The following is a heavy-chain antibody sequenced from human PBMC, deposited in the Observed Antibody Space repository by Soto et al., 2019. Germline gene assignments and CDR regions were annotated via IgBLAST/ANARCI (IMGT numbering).Heavy chain of an antibody. J-gene: IGHJ6*02. CDR2: IWYDGSNK. CDR3: ARDAGIWDGMYYYYGMDV. CDR1: GFTFSSYG. D-gene: IGHD6-13*01. V-gene: IGHV3-33*01. Sequence: GGSLRLSCAASGFTFSSYGMHWVRQAPGKGLEWVAVIWYDGSNKYYADSVKGRFTISRDNSKNTLYLQMNSLRAEDTAVYYCARDAGIWDGMYYYYGMDVWGQGTTVTVSS.